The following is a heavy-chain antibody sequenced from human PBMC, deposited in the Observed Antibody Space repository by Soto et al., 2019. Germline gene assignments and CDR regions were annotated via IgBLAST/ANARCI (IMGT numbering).Heavy chain of an antibody. CDR3: ASRDPGTSVDY. V-gene: IGHV4-4*02. CDR1: GGSFTSNNW. D-gene: IGHD1-7*01. Sequence: SETLSLTCAVSGGSFTSNNWLTWVRQPPGQGLEWIGEIYRTGSTNYNPSLKSRVTISLDKSENQFSLKVTSLTAADTAVYYCASRDPGTSVDYWGQGTLVTVS. CDR2: IYRTGST. J-gene: IGHJ4*02.